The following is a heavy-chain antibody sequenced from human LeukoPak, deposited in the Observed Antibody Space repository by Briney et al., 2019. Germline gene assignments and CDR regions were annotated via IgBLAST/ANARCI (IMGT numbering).Heavy chain of an antibody. CDR2: SRSKHYSYTT. V-gene: IGHV3-72*01. CDR1: GFTLSDCS. CDR3: ARTGRTGREFDY. J-gene: IGHJ4*02. Sequence: GGSLRLSCAASGFTLSDCSMDWVRQASGKGLEWVGRSRSKHYSYTTEYAASVKGRFTFSRDDSKNSLYLHMNSLKTEDTAVYYCARTGRTGREFDYWGQGTLLTVSS. D-gene: IGHD1/OR15-1a*01.